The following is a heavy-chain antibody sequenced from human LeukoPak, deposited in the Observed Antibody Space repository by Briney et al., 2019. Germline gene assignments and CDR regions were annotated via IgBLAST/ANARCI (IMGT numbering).Heavy chain of an antibody. D-gene: IGHD3-10*01. CDR3: AAGRRYYYYYYYMDV. V-gene: IGHV4-61*02. Sequence: SQTLSLTCTVSDGSISSGSYYWSWIRQPAGKGLEWIGRIYNSGSTNYNPSLNSRVTISVDTSKNQFSLKLSSVTAADTAVYYCAAGRRYYYYYYYMDVWGKGTTVTVSS. CDR2: IYNSGST. CDR1: DGSISSGSYY. J-gene: IGHJ6*03.